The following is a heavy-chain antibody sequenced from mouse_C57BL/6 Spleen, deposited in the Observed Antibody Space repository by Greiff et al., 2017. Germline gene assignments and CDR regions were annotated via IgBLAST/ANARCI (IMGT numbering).Heavy chain of an antibody. CDR2: IDPEDGET. CDR1: GFNINDYY. CDR3: ARPYYCECDERYVDV. Sequence: VQLQQSGAELVKPGASVKLSCTASGFNINDYYMHWVKQRTEQGLEWIGRIDPEDGETKYAPKFQGKATITADTSSNTAYLQLSSLTSENTAVYYCARPYYCECDERYVDVWGTGTPVTVSA. V-gene: IGHV14-2*01. J-gene: IGHJ1*03. D-gene: IGHD2-4*01.